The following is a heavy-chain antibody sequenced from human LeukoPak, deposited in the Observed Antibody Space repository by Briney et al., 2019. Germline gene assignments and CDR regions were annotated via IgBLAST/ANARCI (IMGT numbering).Heavy chain of an antibody. CDR2: IYTSGST. Sequence: SETLSLTCTVSGYSISSGYYWSWIRQPTGKGLEWTGRIYTSGSTNYNPSLKSRVTMSVDTSKNQFSLKLSSVTAADTAVYYCARDYYDSSGQEGYDAFDIWGQGTMVTVSS. CDR3: ARDYYDSSGQEGYDAFDI. CDR1: GYSISSGYY. D-gene: IGHD3-22*01. J-gene: IGHJ3*02. V-gene: IGHV4-4*07.